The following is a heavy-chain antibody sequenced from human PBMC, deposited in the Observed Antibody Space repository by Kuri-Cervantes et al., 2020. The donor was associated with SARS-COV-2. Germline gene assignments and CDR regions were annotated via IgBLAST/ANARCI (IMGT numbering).Heavy chain of an antibody. Sequence: GESLKIFCAASGFTFSSYAMSWVRQAPGKGLEWVSAISGSGGSTYYADSVKGRFTISRDNSKNTLYLQMNSLRAEDTAVYYCAKKFESSGIAAAGTEMYFDYWGQGTLVTVSS. V-gene: IGHV3-23*01. J-gene: IGHJ4*02. CDR1: GFTFSSYA. CDR3: AKKFESSGIAAAGTEMYFDY. D-gene: IGHD6-13*01. CDR2: ISGSGGST.